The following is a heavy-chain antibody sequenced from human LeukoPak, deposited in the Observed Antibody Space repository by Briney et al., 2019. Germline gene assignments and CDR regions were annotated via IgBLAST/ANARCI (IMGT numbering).Heavy chain of an antibody. D-gene: IGHD3-3*01. J-gene: IGHJ6*02. CDR2: MNPNSGNT. CDR3: ARGNSPYYDFLGGLGYHSYYGMGV. Sequence: ASVKVSCKASGYTFTSYDINWVRQAPGQGLGWMGGMNPNSGNTGYAQKFHGRGTLTRNTSISTTYMELCRLRYEDTAVYYCARGNSPYYDFLGGLGYHSYYGMGVWGQGPTVTVSS. V-gene: IGHV1-8*01. CDR1: GYTFTSYD.